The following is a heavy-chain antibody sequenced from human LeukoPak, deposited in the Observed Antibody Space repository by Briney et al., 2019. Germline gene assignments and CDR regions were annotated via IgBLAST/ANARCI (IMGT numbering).Heavy chain of an antibody. Sequence: GGSLRLSCAASGFSFSNSAMHWVRQAPGKGLEWVAVISFDGSNKYYADSVKGRFTISRDNSKNTLYLQMNSLRAEDTAVYYCAREGAAAGFDYWGQGTLVTVSS. V-gene: IGHV3-30-3*01. CDR1: GFSFSNSA. J-gene: IGHJ4*02. D-gene: IGHD6-13*01. CDR3: AREGAAAGFDY. CDR2: ISFDGSNK.